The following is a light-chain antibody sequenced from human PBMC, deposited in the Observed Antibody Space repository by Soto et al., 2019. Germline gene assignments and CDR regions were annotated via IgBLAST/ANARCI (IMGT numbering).Light chain of an antibody. CDR2: LGS. J-gene: IGKJ3*01. Sequence: DIVMTQSPRSLPVTPGEPASISCSSSQSLLHSNGYNYLDGYLQKPGQSPQLLISLGSNRASGVPDRLSGSGSGTDFTLKISRVEAEDVGVYYCMQDLQTPGVTFGPGTKVDIK. CDR3: MQDLQTPGVT. CDR1: QSLLHSNGYNY. V-gene: IGKV2-28*01.